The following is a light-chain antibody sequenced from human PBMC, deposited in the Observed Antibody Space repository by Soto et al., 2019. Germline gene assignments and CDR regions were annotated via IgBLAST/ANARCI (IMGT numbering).Light chain of an antibody. Sequence: DNQLTQSPSFISASVGDRVTITCRASQAVNSWLAWFQQKPGMAPKLVIYDVSSLQSGVPSRFSGSGSGTEFTLTISSLQPEDFATYYCQQSNNHPISFGQGTRLE. CDR2: DVS. CDR1: QAVNSW. J-gene: IGKJ5*01. V-gene: IGKV1-12*01. CDR3: QQSNNHPIS.